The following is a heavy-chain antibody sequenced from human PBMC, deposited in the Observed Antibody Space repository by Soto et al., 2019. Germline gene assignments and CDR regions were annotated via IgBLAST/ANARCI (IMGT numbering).Heavy chain of an antibody. CDR3: ARDARCTGIVGQWVA. CDR2: ISDSGITT. V-gene: IGHV3-23*01. D-gene: IGHD1-26*01. CDR1: GFTFSDYA. J-gene: IGHJ5*02. Sequence: EVQLLESGGGLIQPGGSLRLSCAGSGFTFSDYAMAWVRQAPGKGLEWVSGISDSGITTRYADSVKGRCTISRDNSKNILFLQMRSLRAADTGVYYCARDARCTGIVGQWVAWGQGTLVTVSS.